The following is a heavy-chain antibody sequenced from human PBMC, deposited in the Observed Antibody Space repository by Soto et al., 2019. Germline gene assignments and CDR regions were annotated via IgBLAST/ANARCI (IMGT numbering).Heavy chain of an antibody. CDR2: INHSGST. Sequence: QVQLQQWGAGLLKPSETLSLTCAVYGGSFSGYYWSWIRQPPGKGLEWIGEINHSGSTNYNPSLKSRVTISLDTSKKQFSLKLSSVTAADTAVYYCAREGLNSTNGVCYSDVDYWGQGTLVTVSS. CDR1: GGSFSGYY. J-gene: IGHJ4*02. V-gene: IGHV4-34*01. CDR3: AREGLNSTNGVCYSDVDY. D-gene: IGHD2-8*01.